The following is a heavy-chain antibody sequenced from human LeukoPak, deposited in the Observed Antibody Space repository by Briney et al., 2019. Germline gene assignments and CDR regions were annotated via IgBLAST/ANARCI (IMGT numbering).Heavy chain of an antibody. CDR2: ISSGRPLI. CDR1: GFTFSSYE. D-gene: IGHD1-1*01. V-gene: IGHV3-48*03. Sequence: GGSLRLSCAASGFTFSSYEMNWVRQAPGKGLEWVSYISSGRPLIYYADSVKGRFTVSRGGAKSSLYLQMNSLRAEDSAVYYCARDGNRDGDMDVWGKGTTVTVSS. J-gene: IGHJ6*03. CDR3: ARDGNRDGDMDV.